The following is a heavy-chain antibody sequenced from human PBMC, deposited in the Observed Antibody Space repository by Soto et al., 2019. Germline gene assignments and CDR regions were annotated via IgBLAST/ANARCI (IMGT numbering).Heavy chain of an antibody. D-gene: IGHD6-19*01. CDR2: ITWNSGTS. Sequence: PGGSLRLSCAASGFSFDDYAMHWVRQAPGKGLEWVSGITWNSGTSGYADSLKGRFTISRDNTKNSLHLQMDSLRAEDTALYYCAREAISRGWSGGRKYYFDYWGQGTPVTVSS. CDR1: GFSFDDYA. J-gene: IGHJ4*02. V-gene: IGHV3-9*01. CDR3: AREAISRGWSGGRKYYFDY.